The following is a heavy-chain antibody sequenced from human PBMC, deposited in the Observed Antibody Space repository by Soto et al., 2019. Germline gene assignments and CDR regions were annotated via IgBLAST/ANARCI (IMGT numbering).Heavy chain of an antibody. J-gene: IGHJ6*02. CDR3: SGSYSYYGMDV. D-gene: IGHD3-10*01. CDR2: INAGNGNT. V-gene: IGHV1-3*05. Sequence: QVQLVQSGAEEKKPGASVKVSCKASGYTFTSYAMHWVRQAPGQRLEWMGWINAGNGNTKYSQKFQGRVTITRDTSASTAYMDLSSLRSEDTAVYYCSGSYSYYGMDVWGQGTTVTVSS. CDR1: GYTFTSYA.